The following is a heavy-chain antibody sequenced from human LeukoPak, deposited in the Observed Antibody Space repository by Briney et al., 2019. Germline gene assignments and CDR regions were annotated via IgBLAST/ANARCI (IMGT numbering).Heavy chain of an antibody. CDR3: ARDLGVVPAAMGMDV. CDR2: INPNSGGT. CDR1: GYTFTGYY. Sequence: GASVKVSCKASGYTFTGYYMHWVRQAPGQGLEWMGWINPNSGGTNYAQKFQGRVTMTRDTSISTAYMELSRLRSDDTAVYYCARDLGVVPAAMGMDVWGQGTTVTVSS. J-gene: IGHJ6*02. D-gene: IGHD2-2*01. V-gene: IGHV1-2*02.